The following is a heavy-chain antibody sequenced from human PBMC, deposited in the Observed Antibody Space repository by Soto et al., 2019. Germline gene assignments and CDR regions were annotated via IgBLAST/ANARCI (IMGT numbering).Heavy chain of an antibody. V-gene: IGHV3-48*03. CDR1: GFTFSSYE. D-gene: IGHD6-6*01. J-gene: IGHJ4*02. CDR2: ISSSGSST. Sequence: GSLRLSCAVSGFTFSSYEMNWVRQAPGKGLEWVSYISSSGSSTYYADSVKGRFTMSRDNAKKSLYLQMNSLRAEDTAVYYCAGDPYSSSPYWGQGTLVTVSS. CDR3: AGDPYSSSPY.